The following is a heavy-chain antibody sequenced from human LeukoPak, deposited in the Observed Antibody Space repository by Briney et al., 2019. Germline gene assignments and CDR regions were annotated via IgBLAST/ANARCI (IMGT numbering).Heavy chain of an antibody. V-gene: IGHV3-48*03. Sequence: GGSLRLSCAASGFTFSSYEMNWVRQAPGKGLEWVSFITSSSRTIYYADSVKGRFTVSRDNAKNSLYLQMNSLRAEDTAVYYCATTLIAGAAYWGQGTLVTVSS. CDR2: ITSSSRTI. J-gene: IGHJ4*02. CDR1: GFTFSSYE. CDR3: ATTLIAGAAY. D-gene: IGHD1-26*01.